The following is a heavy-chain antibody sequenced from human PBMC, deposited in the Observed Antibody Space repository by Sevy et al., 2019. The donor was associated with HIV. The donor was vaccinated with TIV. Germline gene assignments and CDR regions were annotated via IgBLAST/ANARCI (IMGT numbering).Heavy chain of an antibody. CDR3: TRWSGSQSIFDY. J-gene: IGHJ4*02. Sequence: GGSLRLSCATSGFTFGDYCMSWVRQAPGKGLEWISFFKSKAHGGTAENAASVKDRFTISRDDSNGIVYLQMNNLKTEDTAVYFCTRWSGSQSIFDYWGQGTLVTVSS. D-gene: IGHD1-26*01. CDR2: FKSKAHGGTA. CDR1: GFTFGDYC. V-gene: IGHV3-49*04.